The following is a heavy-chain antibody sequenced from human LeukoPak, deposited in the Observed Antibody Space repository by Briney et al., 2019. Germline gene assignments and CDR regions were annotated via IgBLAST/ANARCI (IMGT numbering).Heavy chain of an antibody. CDR2: INNSGST. V-gene: IGHV4-34*01. CDR1: GGSFSGYY. Sequence: SETLSLTCAVSGGSFSGYYWSWVRQPPGKGVEWIGEINNSGSTKYNPSIKSRGTISVEKTKKKISLKLSSVTAADTAVYYCARARTTVTTPPHIDYWGQGTLVTVSS. D-gene: IGHD4-17*01. J-gene: IGHJ4*02. CDR3: ARARTTVTTPPHIDY.